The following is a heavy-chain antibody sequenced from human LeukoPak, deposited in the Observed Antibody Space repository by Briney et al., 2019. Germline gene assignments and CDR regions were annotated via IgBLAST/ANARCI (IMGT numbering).Heavy chain of an antibody. CDR1: GFTVSSNH. CDR2: ISSSGSGDNT. CDR3: AKDRTVGASYWYFDL. J-gene: IGHJ2*01. Sequence: PGGSLRLSCAVSGFTVSSNHMSWVRQAPGKGLEWVSGISSSGSGDNTYYADSVKGRFTISRDSSKNTLFLHMNTLRAEDTAIYYCAKDRTVGASYWYFDLWGRGTLVTVSS. D-gene: IGHD1-26*01. V-gene: IGHV3-23*01.